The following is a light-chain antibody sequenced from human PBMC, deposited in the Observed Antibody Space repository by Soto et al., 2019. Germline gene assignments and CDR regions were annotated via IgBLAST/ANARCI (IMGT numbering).Light chain of an antibody. Sequence: EIVLTQSPANLSLSPGDRATLSCRASQSVRSFLAWYQQKPGRAPRLLIYDASNRATGIPARFSGSGSGTDFTLTISSLEPEDFAVYYCQQRDNWSSVTFGGGTKVEIK. J-gene: IGKJ4*01. V-gene: IGKV3-11*01. CDR2: DAS. CDR1: QSVRSF. CDR3: QQRDNWSSVT.